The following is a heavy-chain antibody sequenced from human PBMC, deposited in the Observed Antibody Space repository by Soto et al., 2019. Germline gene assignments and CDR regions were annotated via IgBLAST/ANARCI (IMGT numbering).Heavy chain of an antibody. D-gene: IGHD2-21*01. CDR1: GFTFSSYG. CDR3: ARGGVMRHPYYFDY. V-gene: IGHV3-33*01. Sequence: QVQLVESGGGVVQPGRSLRLSCAASGFTFSSYGMHWVRQAPGKGLEWVAVIWYDGSNKYFADSVKGRFTISRDNSKNTLYLQMNSLRAEDTAVYYCARGGVMRHPYYFDYWGQGTLVTVSS. CDR2: IWYDGSNK. J-gene: IGHJ4*02.